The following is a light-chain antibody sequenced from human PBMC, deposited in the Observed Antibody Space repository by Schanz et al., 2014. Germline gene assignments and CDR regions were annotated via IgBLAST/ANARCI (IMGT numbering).Light chain of an antibody. V-gene: IGLV2-14*01. J-gene: IGLJ1*01. Sequence: QSALTQPASVSGSPGQSITISCTGTSSDVGGYNYVSWYQQHPGEAPKLMIYDVSNRPSGVSNRFSGSKSGNTASLTISGLQAEDEGDYFCSSQTSGNTPYVFGTGTKLTVL. CDR1: SSDVGGYNY. CDR2: DVS. CDR3: SSQTSGNTPYV.